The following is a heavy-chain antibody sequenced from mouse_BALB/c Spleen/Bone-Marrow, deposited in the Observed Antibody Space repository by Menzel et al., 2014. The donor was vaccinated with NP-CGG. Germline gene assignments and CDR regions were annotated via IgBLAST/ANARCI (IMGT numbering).Heavy chain of an antibody. D-gene: IGHD2-4*01. J-gene: IGHJ2*01. CDR3: ASDYEYWFDS. Sequence: QVQLQQSGPELVKSGASVKMSCKASGYSFTNYYMHWVRQRPGQGLEWIGWIYPGQDRTQYNEKFKGKTTLTADKSSSTAYMLLSSLSSEDSPIYFSASDYEYWFDSWGQGTTLTDSS. V-gene: IGHV1S56*01. CDR2: IYPGQDRT. CDR1: GYSFTNYY.